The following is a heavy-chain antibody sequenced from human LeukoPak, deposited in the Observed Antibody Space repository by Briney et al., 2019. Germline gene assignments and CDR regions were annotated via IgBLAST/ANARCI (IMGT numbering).Heavy chain of an antibody. Sequence: GGSLRLSCAASGFTFSSYSMNWVRQAPGKGLEWVSSISSSSSYIYYADSAKGRFTISRDNAKNSLYLQMNSLRAEDTAVYYCARARITMVRGVMNYYGMDVWGQGTTVTVSS. CDR3: ARARITMVRGVMNYYGMDV. V-gene: IGHV3-21*01. CDR2: ISSSSSYI. CDR1: GFTFSSYS. J-gene: IGHJ6*02. D-gene: IGHD3-10*01.